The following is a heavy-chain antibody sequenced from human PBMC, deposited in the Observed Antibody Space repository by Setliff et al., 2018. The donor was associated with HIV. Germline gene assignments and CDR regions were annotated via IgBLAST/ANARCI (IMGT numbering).Heavy chain of an antibody. CDR3: AAGPFSWGQYF. D-gene: IGHD3-16*01. CDR2: INVGKGDT. J-gene: IGHJ4*01. V-gene: IGHV1-3*01. CDR1: GYTFTTYS. Sequence: GASVKVSCKTSGYTFTTYSIHWVRQAPGQSLEWMGWINVGKGDTKYSQELQGRITLTTDTSANTAYMELSSLRSEDTAMYFCAAGPFSWGQYFWGCGTLVTVSS.